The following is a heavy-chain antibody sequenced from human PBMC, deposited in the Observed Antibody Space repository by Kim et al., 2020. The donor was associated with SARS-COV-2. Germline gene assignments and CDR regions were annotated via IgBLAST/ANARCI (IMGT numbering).Heavy chain of an antibody. CDR3: AREEAGYD. CDR2: GGST. V-gene: IGHV3-66*01. J-gene: IGHJ4*02. Sequence: GGSTYYADSVKGRFTISRDNSKNTLYLQMNSLRAEDTAVYYCAREEAGYDWGQGTLVTVSS. D-gene: IGHD3-3*01.